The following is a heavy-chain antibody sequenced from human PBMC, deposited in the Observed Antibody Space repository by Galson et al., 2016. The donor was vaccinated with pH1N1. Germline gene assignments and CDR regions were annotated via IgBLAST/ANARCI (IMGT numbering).Heavy chain of an antibody. Sequence: TLSLTCTVSGGSISSDNYYWTWLRQPAGKGLEWIGRIYRSGTTIYNPSLGSRVTLSVDTSRNHFSLKLNSVTAADMAVYYCAREYSGYDWEGERFDIWGQGTVVTVSS. CDR3: AREYSGYDWEGERFDI. V-gene: IGHV4-61*02. J-gene: IGHJ3*02. CDR1: GGSISSDNYY. CDR2: IYRSGTT. D-gene: IGHD5-12*01.